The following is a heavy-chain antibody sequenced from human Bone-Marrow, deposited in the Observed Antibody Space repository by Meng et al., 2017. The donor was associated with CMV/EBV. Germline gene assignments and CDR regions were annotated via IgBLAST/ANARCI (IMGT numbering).Heavy chain of an antibody. D-gene: IGHD2-2*01. V-gene: IGHV2-5*01. J-gene: IGHJ4*02. CDR3: AHRREYCSSTSCYPTCFDY. Sequence: SGPTLVNPPQPLTLTCTFSGFSLSTSGVGVGWIRQPPGKALEWLALIYWNDDKRYSPSLKSRLTITKDTSKNQVVLTMTNMDPADTATYYCAHRREYCSSTSCYPTCFDYWGQGTLVTVSS. CDR2: IYWNDDK. CDR1: GFSLSTSGVG.